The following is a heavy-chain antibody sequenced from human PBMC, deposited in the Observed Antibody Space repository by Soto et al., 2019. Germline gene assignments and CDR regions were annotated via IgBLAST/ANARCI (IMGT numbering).Heavy chain of an antibody. CDR1: GYTFTSYD. CDR3: ARGLVVVVAATNLVAFDI. D-gene: IGHD2-15*01. CDR2: MNPNSGNT. V-gene: IGHV1-8*01. Sequence: ASVKVSCKASGYTFTSYDINWVRQATGQGLEWMGWMNPNSGNTGYAQKFQGRVTMTRNTSISTAYMELSSLRSEDTAVYYCARGLVVVVAATNLVAFDIWGQGTMVTVSS. J-gene: IGHJ3*02.